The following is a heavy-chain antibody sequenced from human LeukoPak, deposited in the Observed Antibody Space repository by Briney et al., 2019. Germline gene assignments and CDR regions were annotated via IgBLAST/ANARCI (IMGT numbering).Heavy chain of an antibody. CDR2: IGSDGSTI. CDR1: GFTFSSYE. Sequence: GSLRLSCAASGFTFSSYEMNWVRQAPGKGLEWVSYIGSDGSTIYYADSMKGRFTMSRDNAKNSLYLQMNSLRVEDTAVYYCARSNWGHYAFDIWGQGTMVVVSS. J-gene: IGHJ3*02. D-gene: IGHD7-27*01. V-gene: IGHV3-48*03. CDR3: ARSNWGHYAFDI.